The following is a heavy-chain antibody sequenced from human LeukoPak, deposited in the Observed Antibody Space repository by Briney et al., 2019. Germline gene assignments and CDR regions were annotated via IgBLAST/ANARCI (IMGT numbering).Heavy chain of an antibody. J-gene: IGHJ4*02. Sequence: GGSLRPSCAASGFTFSSHSMNWVRQAPGKGLEWVSYISSGGTTIYYADSVKGRFTISRDNAKNSLYLQMNSLRAEDTAVYYCARESSGWNENYWGQGTLVTVSS. D-gene: IGHD1-1*01. CDR1: GFTFSSHS. CDR3: ARESSGWNENY. V-gene: IGHV3-48*01. CDR2: ISSGGTTI.